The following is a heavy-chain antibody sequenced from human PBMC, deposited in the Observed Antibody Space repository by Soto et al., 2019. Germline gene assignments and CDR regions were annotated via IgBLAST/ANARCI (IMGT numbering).Heavy chain of an antibody. CDR2: IKSKSDGGTT. J-gene: IGHJ3*02. CDR1: GFTFSNAW. D-gene: IGHD1-26*01. Sequence: VGSLRLSCAASGFTFSNAWMNWVRQAPGKGLEWVGRIKSKSDGGTTDYAAPVQGRFIVSRDDSKNTLYLQMQSLRTEDTAVYYCATDPFSGSYYGFYIWGQGTMVTVSS. V-gene: IGHV3-15*01. CDR3: ATDPFSGSYYGFYI.